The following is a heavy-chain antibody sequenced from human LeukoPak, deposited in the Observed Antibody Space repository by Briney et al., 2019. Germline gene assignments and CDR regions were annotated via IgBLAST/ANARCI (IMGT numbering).Heavy chain of an antibody. CDR3: AAGTFDYYDSSGFLDY. J-gene: IGHJ4*02. D-gene: IGHD3-22*01. V-gene: IGHV1-69*04. Sequence: SVKVSCKVSGGTFSSYAISWVRQAPGQGLEWMGRIIPILGIANYAQKFQGRVTITADKSTSTAYMELSSLRSEDTAVYYCAAGTFDYYDSSGFLDYWGQGTLVTVSS. CDR1: GGTFSSYA. CDR2: IIPILGIA.